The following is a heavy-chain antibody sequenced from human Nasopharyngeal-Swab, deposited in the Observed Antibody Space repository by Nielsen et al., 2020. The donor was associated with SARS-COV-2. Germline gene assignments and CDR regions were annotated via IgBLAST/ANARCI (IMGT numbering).Heavy chain of an antibody. D-gene: IGHD6-13*01. J-gene: IGHJ4*02. Sequence: WVRQAPGQGLEWMGRNNPNSGGTNYAQKFQGRVTMTRDTSISTAYMELSRLRSDDTAVYYCAREARYSSSWSYGYWGQGTLVTVSS. CDR3: AREARYSSSWSYGY. V-gene: IGHV1-2*06. CDR2: NNPNSGGT.